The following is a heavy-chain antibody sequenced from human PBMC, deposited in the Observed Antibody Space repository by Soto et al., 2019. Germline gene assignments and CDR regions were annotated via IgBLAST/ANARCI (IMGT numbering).Heavy chain of an antibody. D-gene: IGHD6-6*01. Sequence: EVQLLESGGGLVQPGGSLRLSCAASGYSFSTYAMSWDRQAPGKGLEWVSGISAGGGSPFIADSVKGRFIISRDNAKDTLYLQMNSLTGEDTAIYYCVKHAEYQLVSWFDPWGQGTLVTVSS. J-gene: IGHJ5*02. CDR2: ISAGGGSP. CDR1: GYSFSTYA. CDR3: VKHAEYQLVSWFDP. V-gene: IGHV3-23*01.